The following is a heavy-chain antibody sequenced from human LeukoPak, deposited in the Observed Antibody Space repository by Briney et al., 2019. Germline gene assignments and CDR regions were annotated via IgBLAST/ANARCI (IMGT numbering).Heavy chain of an antibody. Sequence: SQTLSLTCPVSGGSISSGDYYWSWIRQPPGKGLEWIGYIYYSGSTYCNPSLKSRVTISVDTSKNQFSLKLSSVTAADTAVYYCARRFYGSGSIDPWGQGTLVIVSS. D-gene: IGHD3-10*01. CDR1: GGSISSGDYY. V-gene: IGHV4-30-4*01. J-gene: IGHJ5*02. CDR3: ARRFYGSGSIDP. CDR2: IYYSGST.